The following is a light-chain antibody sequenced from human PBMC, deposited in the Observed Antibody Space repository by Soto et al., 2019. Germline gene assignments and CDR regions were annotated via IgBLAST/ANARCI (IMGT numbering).Light chain of an antibody. J-gene: IGKJ4*01. CDR1: QDIKNY. CDR2: DAS. Sequence: DIQMTQSPSSLSASVGDRVTITCQASQDIKNYLNWYQQKPGKAPKLLIYDASNLERGAPLRFSGSGSGTDFTFTISSLQPEDVGTYYCQQYDNRLTFGGGTKVEIK. V-gene: IGKV1-33*01. CDR3: QQYDNRLT.